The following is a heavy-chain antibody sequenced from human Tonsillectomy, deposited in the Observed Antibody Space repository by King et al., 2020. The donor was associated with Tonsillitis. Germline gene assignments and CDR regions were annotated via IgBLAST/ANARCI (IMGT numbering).Heavy chain of an antibody. J-gene: IGHJ4*02. V-gene: IGHV3-7*03. Sequence: VQLVQSGGGLVQPGGSLRLSCAASGFTFSRYWMTWVRQAPGKGLEWGANIKQDGSEKYYVDSVKGRFTISRDNGKNSLDLQMNSLRAEDTAVYYCATEPGDRPFDYWGQGTLVTVSS. CDR1: GFTFSRYW. CDR2: IKQDGSEK. CDR3: ATEPGDRPFDY.